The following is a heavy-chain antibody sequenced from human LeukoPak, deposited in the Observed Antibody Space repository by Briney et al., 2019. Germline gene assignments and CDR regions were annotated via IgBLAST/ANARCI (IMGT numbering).Heavy chain of an antibody. CDR3: AKRPSDYGDYVTYFDY. CDR1: GFTFSSYS. V-gene: IGHV3-21*01. J-gene: IGHJ4*02. Sequence: PGGSLRLSCAASGFTFSSYSMNWVRQAPGKGLEWVSFISSSSTYIYYADSVKGRFTISRDDAKNSLYLQMSSLRDEDTAVYYCAKRPSDYGDYVTYFDYWGQGTLVTVSS. CDR2: ISSSSTYI. D-gene: IGHD4-17*01.